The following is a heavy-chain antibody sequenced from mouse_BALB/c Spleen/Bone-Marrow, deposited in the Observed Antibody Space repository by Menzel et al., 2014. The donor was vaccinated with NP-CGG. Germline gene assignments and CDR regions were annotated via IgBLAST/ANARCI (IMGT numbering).Heavy chain of an antibody. CDR3: AREGNYDYAWFAY. CDR1: GYSFTGYT. J-gene: IGHJ3*01. CDR2: INPYNGGT. Sequence: EVQGVESGPELVKPGASMKISRKASGYSFTGYTMNWVKQSHGKNLEWIGLINPYNGGTSYNQKFKGKATLTVDKSSSTAYMELLSLTSEDSAVYYCAREGNYDYAWFAYWGQGTLVTVSA. D-gene: IGHD2-4*01. V-gene: IGHV1-26*01.